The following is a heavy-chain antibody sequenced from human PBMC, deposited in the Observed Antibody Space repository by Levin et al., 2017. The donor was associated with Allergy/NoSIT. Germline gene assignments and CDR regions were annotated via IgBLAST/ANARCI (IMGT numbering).Heavy chain of an antibody. CDR2: IAYDAHTI. Sequence: GESLKISCVASGLTFRLYGMHWVRQAPGKGLEWVAFIAYDAHTIYYVDSVRARFTVSRDNSQNTLYLQMDSLRTDDTAVYYCVRDGIYYHYHYMDVWGKGTTVTVSS. CDR1: GLTFRLYG. V-gene: IGHV3-30*02. J-gene: IGHJ6*03. CDR3: VRDGIYYHYHYMDV.